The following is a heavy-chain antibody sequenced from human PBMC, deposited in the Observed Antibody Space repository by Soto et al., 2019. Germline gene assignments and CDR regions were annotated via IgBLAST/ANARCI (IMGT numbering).Heavy chain of an antibody. CDR3: ARDEELLRFDY. D-gene: IGHD2-15*01. CDR1: GFTFSSYS. J-gene: IGHJ4*02. V-gene: IGHV3-21*01. CDR2: ISSSSSYI. Sequence: GGSLRLSCAASGFTFSSYSMNWVRQAPGKGLEWVSSISSSSSYIYYADSVKDRFTISRDNAKNSLYLQMNSLRAEDTAVYYCARDEELLRFDYWGQGTLVTVSS.